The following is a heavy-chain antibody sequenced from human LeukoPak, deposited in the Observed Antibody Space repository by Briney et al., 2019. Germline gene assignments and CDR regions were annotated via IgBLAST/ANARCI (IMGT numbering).Heavy chain of an antibody. CDR2: ISNRGSTI. CDR1: GFTFSAFY. J-gene: IGHJ4*02. V-gene: IGHV3-11*01. Sequence: GGSLRLSCAASGFTFSAFYMTWIRQAPGKGLEWVSYISNRGSTIHYADSVRGRFTISRDNAKKSLYLQMNSLRVEDTAVYYCARSADRSGYFREITLYYFDYWGQGTLVTVSS. CDR3: ARSADRSGYFREITLYYFDY. D-gene: IGHD3-22*01.